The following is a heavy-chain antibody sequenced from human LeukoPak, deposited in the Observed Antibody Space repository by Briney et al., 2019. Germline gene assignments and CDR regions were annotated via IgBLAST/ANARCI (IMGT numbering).Heavy chain of an antibody. CDR1: GYTFTGYY. V-gene: IGHV1-2*02. CDR2: INPNSGGT. J-gene: IGHJ4*02. Sequence: ASVKVSCKASGYTFTGYYMHWVRQAPGQGLEWMGWINPNSGGTNYAQKFQGRVTMTRDTSISTAYMELSRLRSDDTAVYYCVREGSSGWYHPFDYWGQGTLVTVSS. D-gene: IGHD6-19*01. CDR3: VREGSSGWYHPFDY.